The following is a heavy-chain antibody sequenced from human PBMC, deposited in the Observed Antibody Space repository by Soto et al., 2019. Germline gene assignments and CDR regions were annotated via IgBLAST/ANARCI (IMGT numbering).Heavy chain of an antibody. CDR3: ASSPVVAATFWFDP. D-gene: IGHD2-15*01. CDR1: GGSISSYY. Sequence: SETLSLTCTVSGGSISSYYWSWIRQPPGKGLEWIGYIYYSGSTNYNPSLKSRVTISVDTSKNQFSLKLSSETAADTAVYYCASSPVVAATFWFDPWGQGTLVTVSS. V-gene: IGHV4-59*01. CDR2: IYYSGST. J-gene: IGHJ5*02.